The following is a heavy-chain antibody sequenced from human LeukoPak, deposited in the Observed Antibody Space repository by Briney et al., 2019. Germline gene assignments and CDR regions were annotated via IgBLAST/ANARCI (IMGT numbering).Heavy chain of an antibody. D-gene: IGHD4-4*01. J-gene: IGHJ1*01. CDR3: ATTTGTTRLFQH. CDR1: GGSFSGYY. Sequence: KPSETLSLTCAVYGGSFSGYYWSWIRQPPGKRLEWIGHIHYSGSTNYNPSLKSRVTISLDTSKNQFSLKLSSVTAADTAIYYCATTTGTTRLFQHWGQGTLVTVSS. CDR2: IHYSGST. V-gene: IGHV4-59*01.